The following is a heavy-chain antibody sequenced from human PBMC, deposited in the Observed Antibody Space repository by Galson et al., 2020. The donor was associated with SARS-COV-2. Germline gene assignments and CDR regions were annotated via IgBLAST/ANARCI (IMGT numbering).Heavy chain of an antibody. CDR2: IWYDGSNK. Sequence: GGSLRLSCAASGFTFSRYGMHWVRQAPGKGLEWVAVIWYDGSNKYYADSVKGRFTISRDNSNNTLYLQMNSLRAEDTAVYYCARDAIAALGVHYDYWGQGTLVTVSS. CDR3: ARDAIAALGVHYDY. D-gene: IGHD6-13*01. CDR1: GFTFSRYG. J-gene: IGHJ4*02. V-gene: IGHV3-33*01.